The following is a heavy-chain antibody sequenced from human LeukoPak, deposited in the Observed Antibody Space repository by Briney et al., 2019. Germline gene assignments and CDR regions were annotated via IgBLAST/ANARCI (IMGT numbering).Heavy chain of an antibody. V-gene: IGHV3-23*01. CDR2: ISGSGRTT. D-gene: IGHD4-23*01. CDR3: ARVSTVVTLGAFDI. J-gene: IGHJ3*02. Sequence: GGSLRLSCAASGFTFSSYAMSWVRQAPGKGLEWVSAISGSGRTTYYADSVKGRFTISRDNSKNTLYLQMNSLRAEDTAVYYCARVSTVVTLGAFDIWGQGTMVTVSS. CDR1: GFTFSSYA.